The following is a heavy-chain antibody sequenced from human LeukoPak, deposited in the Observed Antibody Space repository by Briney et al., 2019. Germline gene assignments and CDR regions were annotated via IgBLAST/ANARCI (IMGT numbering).Heavy chain of an antibody. Sequence: SVRVSSTTSGYTFTNYDINWVRQATGQGLEWMGGIIPIFGTANYAQKFQGRVTITADESTSTAYMELSSLRSEDTAVYYCARDVIAAAGPNYYYGMDVWGQGTTVTVSS. CDR3: ARDVIAAAGPNYYYGMDV. D-gene: IGHD6-13*01. CDR1: GYTFTNYD. CDR2: IIPIFGTA. V-gene: IGHV1-69*13. J-gene: IGHJ6*02.